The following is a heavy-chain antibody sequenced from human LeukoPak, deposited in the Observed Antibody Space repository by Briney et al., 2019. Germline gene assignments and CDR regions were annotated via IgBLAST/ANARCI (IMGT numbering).Heavy chain of an antibody. CDR3: AREGEAFGY. J-gene: IGHJ4*02. CDR1: GFTFSSHL. Sequence: GSLRLSCAASGFTFSSHLISWVRQAPGKGLEWVANMRQDGSEKFYADSVKGRFTISRDNAKNSLYLQMNSLRVEDTAVYYCAREGEAFGYWGQGTLVTVSS. D-gene: IGHD3-16*01. CDR2: MRQDGSEK. V-gene: IGHV3-7*01.